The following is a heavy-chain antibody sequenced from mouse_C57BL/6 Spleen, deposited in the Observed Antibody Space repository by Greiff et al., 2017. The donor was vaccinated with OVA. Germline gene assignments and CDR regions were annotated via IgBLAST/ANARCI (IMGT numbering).Heavy chain of an antibody. D-gene: IGHD1-1*01. CDR3: ARSPLLLTVVATDWYFDV. V-gene: IGHV1-18*01. J-gene: IGHJ1*03. CDR2: INPNNGGT. Sequence: EVQLVESGPELVKPGASVKIPCKASGYTFTDYNMDWVKQSHGKSLEWIGDINPNNGGTIYNQKFKGKATLTVDKSSSTAYMELRSLTSEDTAVYYCARSPLLLTVVATDWYFDVWGTGTTVTVSS. CDR1: GYTFTDYN.